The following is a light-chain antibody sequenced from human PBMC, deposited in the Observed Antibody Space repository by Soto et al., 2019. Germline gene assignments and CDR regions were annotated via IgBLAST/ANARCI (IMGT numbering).Light chain of an antibody. CDR2: SAS. Sequence: IQMPQSPSSLSASVRDRMTITCRASQSISTYLNWYQQKPGKAPNLLIYSASNLQSGVPSRFSGSGSGTDFTLTISSLQPEDFAAYYCQQSYGTPITFGQGTRLEIK. CDR1: QSISTY. V-gene: IGKV1-39*01. CDR3: QQSYGTPIT. J-gene: IGKJ5*01.